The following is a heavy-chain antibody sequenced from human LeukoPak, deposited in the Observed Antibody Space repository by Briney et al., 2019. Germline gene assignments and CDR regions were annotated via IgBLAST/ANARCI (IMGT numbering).Heavy chain of an antibody. Sequence: PSETLSLTCTVSGGSVSSGSYYWSWIRQPPGKGLEWIGYIYYSGSTKYNPSLKSRVTISIDTSKNQFSLKLSSVTAADTAVYYCARDVVDGDAFDIWGQGTMVTVSS. V-gene: IGHV4-61*01. CDR2: IYYSGST. CDR3: ARDVVDGDAFDI. D-gene: IGHD2-15*01. J-gene: IGHJ3*02. CDR1: GGSVSSGSYY.